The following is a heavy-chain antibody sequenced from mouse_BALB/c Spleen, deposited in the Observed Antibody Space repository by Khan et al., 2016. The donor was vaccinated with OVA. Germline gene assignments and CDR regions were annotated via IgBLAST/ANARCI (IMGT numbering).Heavy chain of an antibody. CDR2: INTGGAYT. CDR3: ARRAYYYNSEGFAY. V-gene: IGHV5-6*02. CDR1: GFTFSTYG. D-gene: IGHD1-1*01. Sequence: EVMLVESGGDFVRPGGSLKLSCAASGFTFSTYGMSWVRQTPDKRLEWVATINTGGAYTYYPDSVKGRFTISRDNAKNTLYLQLSSLKSEDTAIYYCARRAYYYNSEGFAYWGQGTLVTVSA. J-gene: IGHJ3*01.